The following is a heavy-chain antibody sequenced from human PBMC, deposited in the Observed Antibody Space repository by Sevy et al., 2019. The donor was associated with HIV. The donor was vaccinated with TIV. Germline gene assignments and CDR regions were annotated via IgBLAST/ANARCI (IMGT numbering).Heavy chain of an antibody. CDR3: ARAYCSGGSCYSLAY. V-gene: IGHV1-18*01. CDR1: GYSFTAYR. J-gene: IGHJ4*02. D-gene: IGHD2-15*01. Sequence: ASVKVSCKGSGYSFTAYRITWLRQAPGQGLEWMGWISPHNGDTNYVQSLQGRVTMITDTSTSTAYMELRSLRSDDTAVYYCARAYCSGGSCYSLAYWGQGTRVTVSS. CDR2: ISPHNGDT.